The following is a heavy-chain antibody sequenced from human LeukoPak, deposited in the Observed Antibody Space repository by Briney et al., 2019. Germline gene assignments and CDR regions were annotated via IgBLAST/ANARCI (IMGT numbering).Heavy chain of an antibody. J-gene: IGHJ5*02. CDR2: IYYGGST. D-gene: IGHD3-22*01. Sequence: SETLSLTCTVSGGSISTYYWSWIRQPPGKGLEWIGYIYYGGSTNYNPSLKSRVTTSVDTSKNQFSLKLSSVTAADTAVYYCARTDSSGYYYWFDPWGQGTLVTVSS. CDR1: GGSISTYY. V-gene: IGHV4-59*08. CDR3: ARTDSSGYYYWFDP.